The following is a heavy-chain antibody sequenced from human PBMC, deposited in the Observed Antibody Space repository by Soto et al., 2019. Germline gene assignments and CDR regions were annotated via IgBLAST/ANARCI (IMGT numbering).Heavy chain of an antibody. CDR3: AKHYDSSGYWPNY. Sequence: GGSLRLSCAGSGFTFSTYAMSWGRQAPGKGLEWASAISGSGASTYYADAVKGRFTISRDNSKNTLYLQMNSLRAEDTAVYYCAKHYDSSGYWPNYWGQGTLVTVSS. CDR1: GFTFSTYA. J-gene: IGHJ4*02. V-gene: IGHV3-23*01. D-gene: IGHD3-22*01. CDR2: ISGSGAST.